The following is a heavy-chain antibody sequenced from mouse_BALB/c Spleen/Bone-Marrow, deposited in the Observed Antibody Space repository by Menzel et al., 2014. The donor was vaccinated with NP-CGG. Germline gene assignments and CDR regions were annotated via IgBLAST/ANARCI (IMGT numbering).Heavy chain of an antibody. J-gene: IGHJ2*01. V-gene: IGHV1S56*01. Sequence: QVHLQQPGPELVKPGASVRISCKASGYTFTSYYIHWVKQRPGQGLEWIGWIYPGNVNTKYNEKFKGKATLTADKSSSTAYMQLSSLTSEDSAVYFCARWPYYWGQGTTLTVSS. CDR3: ARWPYY. CDR1: GYTFTSYY. CDR2: IYPGNVNT.